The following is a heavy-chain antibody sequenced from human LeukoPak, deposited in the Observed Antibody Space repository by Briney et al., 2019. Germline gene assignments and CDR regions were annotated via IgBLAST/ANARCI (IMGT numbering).Heavy chain of an antibody. CDR1: GXTFSSYA. CDR2: ISGSGGST. D-gene: IGHD6-19*01. V-gene: IGHV3-23*01. CDR3: AKDHYSSGWYPTPFDY. Sequence: PGGSLRLSCAASGXTFSSYAMSWVRQAPGKGLEWVSAISGSGGSTYYADSVKGRFTISRDNSKNTLYLQMNRLRAEDTAVYYCAKDHYSSGWYPTPFDYWGQGTLVTVSS. J-gene: IGHJ4*02.